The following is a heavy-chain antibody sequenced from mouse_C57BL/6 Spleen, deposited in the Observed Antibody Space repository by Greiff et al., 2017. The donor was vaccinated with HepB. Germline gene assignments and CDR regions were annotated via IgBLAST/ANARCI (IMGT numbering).Heavy chain of an antibody. J-gene: IGHJ1*03. CDR1: GYTFTDYY. Sequence: EVQLQQSGPELVKPGASVKISCKASGYTFTDYYMNWVKQSHGKSLEWIGDINPNNGGTSYNQKFKSKATLTVDKSSSTAYMELRSLTSEDSAVYYCARGGWPTYFDVWGTGTTVTVSS. V-gene: IGHV1-26*01. CDR2: INPNNGGT. D-gene: IGHD1-1*02. CDR3: ARGGWPTYFDV.